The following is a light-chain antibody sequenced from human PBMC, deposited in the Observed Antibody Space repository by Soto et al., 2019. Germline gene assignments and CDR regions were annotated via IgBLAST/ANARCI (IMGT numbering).Light chain of an antibody. CDR1: SSDIGSYNY. V-gene: IGLV2-14*01. CDR3: KSFITSSTYV. CDR2: DVS. J-gene: IGLJ1*01. Sequence: QSALTQPASVSGSPGQSIAISCIGTSSDIGSYNYVSWYQQHPGKAPKLMIYDVSNRPSGVSDRFSGSKSGNTASLTISGLQAEDEADYYCKSFITSSTYVFGTGTKVTVL.